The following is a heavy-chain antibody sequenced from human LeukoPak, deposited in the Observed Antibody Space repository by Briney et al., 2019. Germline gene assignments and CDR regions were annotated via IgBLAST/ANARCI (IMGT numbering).Heavy chain of an antibody. D-gene: IGHD3-3*01. CDR3: ARACPGFWSGYCNVDY. V-gene: IGHV1-8*03. J-gene: IGHJ4*02. CDR1: GYTFTSYD. CDR2: MNPNSGNT. Sequence: ASVKVSCKASGYTFTSYDINWVRQATGQGLEWMGWMNPNSGNTGYAQKFQGRVNITRNTSISTAYMELSSLRSEDTAVYYCARACPGFWSGYCNVDYWGQGTLVTVSS.